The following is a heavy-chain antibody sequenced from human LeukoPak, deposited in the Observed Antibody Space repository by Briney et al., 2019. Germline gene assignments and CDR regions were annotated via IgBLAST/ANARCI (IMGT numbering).Heavy chain of an antibody. CDR2: IFSNGDT. D-gene: IGHD5-24*01. CDR3: TRDQMNY. V-gene: IGHV3-53*01. Sequence: GSLRLSCTAFEFTVSRNYMLWVRQAPGKGLEWVSLIFSNGDTHYADSVKGRFTISRDTSKNTVSLQMNSLRVEDTAMYYCTRDQMNYWGQGTLVTVSS. CDR1: EFTVSRNY. J-gene: IGHJ4*02.